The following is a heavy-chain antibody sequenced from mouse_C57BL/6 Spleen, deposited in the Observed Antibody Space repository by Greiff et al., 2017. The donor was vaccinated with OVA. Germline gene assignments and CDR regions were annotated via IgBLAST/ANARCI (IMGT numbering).Heavy chain of an antibody. CDR3: ARRDYYGLDY. J-gene: IGHJ2*01. D-gene: IGHD2-1*01. CDR1: GYTFTSYW. V-gene: IGHV1-61*01. Sequence: QVQLQQPGAELVRPGSSVKLSCKASGYTFTSYWMDWVKQRPGQGLEWIGNIYPSDSETHYNQKFKDKATLTVDKSSSTAYMQLSSLTSEDSAVYYCARRDYYGLDYWGKGTTLTVSS. CDR2: IYPSDSET.